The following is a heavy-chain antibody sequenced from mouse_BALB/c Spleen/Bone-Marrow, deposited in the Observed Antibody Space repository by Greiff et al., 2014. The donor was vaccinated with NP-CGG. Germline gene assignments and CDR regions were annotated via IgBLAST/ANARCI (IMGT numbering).Heavy chain of an antibody. CDR1: GYTFTXYW. Sequence: SVKMSCKASGYTFTXYWMXWXXXXXRQGLEWIGVIDPSDNYTSYNQKFKDKATLTVDTSSSTAYMQLSSLTSEDSAVYYCTRKDYWGQGTTLTVSS. J-gene: IGHJ2*01. CDR2: IDPSDNYT. V-gene: IGHV1-59*01. CDR3: TRKDY.